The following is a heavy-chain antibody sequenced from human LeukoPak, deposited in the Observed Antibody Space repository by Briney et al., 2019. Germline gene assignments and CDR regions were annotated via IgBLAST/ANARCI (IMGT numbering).Heavy chain of an antibody. V-gene: IGHV1-18*01. CDR3: ARDLYSSGWFGY. CDR2: ISTQNGNT. D-gene: IGHD6-19*01. J-gene: IGHJ4*02. CDR1: GYIFTNYG. Sequence: ASVKVSCKASGYIFTNYGISWVRQAPGQGLEWMGWISTQNGNTKYVQKFQGRVTMTTDTSTSTAYMELRSLRSGDTALYYCARDLYSSGWFGYWGQGTLVTVSS.